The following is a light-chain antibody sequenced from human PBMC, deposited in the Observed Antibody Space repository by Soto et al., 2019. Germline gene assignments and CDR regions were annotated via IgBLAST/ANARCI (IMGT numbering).Light chain of an antibody. CDR2: GAS. CDR3: QQYNNWPPWT. CDR1: QSVSSN. V-gene: IGKV3-15*01. J-gene: IGKJ1*01. Sequence: EIVMTQSPATLSVSPGERATLSCRASQSVSSNLAWYQQKPGQAPRLLIYGASTRATGIPARFSGSGSGTEFTLTISSLQSEDFAVYYCQQYNNWPPWTFDQGTKVDIK.